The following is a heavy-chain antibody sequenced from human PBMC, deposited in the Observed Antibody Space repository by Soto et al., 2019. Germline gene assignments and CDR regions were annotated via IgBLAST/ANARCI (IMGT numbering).Heavy chain of an antibody. D-gene: IGHD3-3*01. Sequence: PGGSLRLSCAASGFTFSSYWMHWVRQAPGKGLVWVSRINSDGSSTSYADSVKGRFTISRDNAKNTLYLQMNSLRAEDTAVYYCARPYYDFWSGYYIGYWGQGTLVTVSS. CDR2: INSDGSST. J-gene: IGHJ4*02. CDR1: GFTFSSYW. V-gene: IGHV3-74*01. CDR3: ARPYYDFWSGYYIGY.